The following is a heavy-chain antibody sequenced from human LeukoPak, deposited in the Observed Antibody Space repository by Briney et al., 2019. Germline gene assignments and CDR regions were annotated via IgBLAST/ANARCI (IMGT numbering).Heavy chain of an antibody. D-gene: IGHD3-22*01. V-gene: IGHV1-69*05. CDR3: ARGRPYYYDSSGYYYVLL. J-gene: IGHJ4*02. CDR1: GGTFSSYA. CDR2: IIPIFGTA. Sequence: ASVKVSCKASGGTFSSYAISWVRQAPGQGLEWMGGIIPIFGTANYAQKFQGRVTMTRNTSISTAYMELSSLRSEDTAVYYCARGRPYYYDSSGYYYVLLWGQGTLVTVSS.